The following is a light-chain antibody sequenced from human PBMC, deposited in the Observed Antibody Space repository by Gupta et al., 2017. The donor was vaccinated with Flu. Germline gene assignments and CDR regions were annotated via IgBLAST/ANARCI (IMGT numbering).Light chain of an antibody. CDR1: QSVSSN. CDR2: GAS. CDR3: QQYNNWPPYT. Sequence: EIVMTQSPATLSVSPGERATLPCRASQSVSSNLAWYQQKPGQAPRLLIYGASTRATGIPARFSGSGSGTEFTLTISSLQPEDFAVYYCQQYNNWPPYTFGQGTKLEIK. V-gene: IGKV3-15*01. J-gene: IGKJ2*01.